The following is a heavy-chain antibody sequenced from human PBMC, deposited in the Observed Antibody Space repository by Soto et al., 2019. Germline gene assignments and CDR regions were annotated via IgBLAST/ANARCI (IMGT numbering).Heavy chain of an antibody. CDR2: INPNSGGT. Sequence: PGQGLEWMGWINPNSGGTNYAQKFQGWVTMTRDTSISTAYMELSRLRSDDTAVYYCASARYSSSWYYYYGMDVWGQGATVTVSS. D-gene: IGHD6-13*01. J-gene: IGHJ6*02. V-gene: IGHV1-2*04. CDR3: ASARYSSSWYYYYGMDV.